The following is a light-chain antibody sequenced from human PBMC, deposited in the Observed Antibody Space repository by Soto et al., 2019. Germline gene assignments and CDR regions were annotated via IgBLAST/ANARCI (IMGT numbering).Light chain of an antibody. J-gene: IGKJ2*01. V-gene: IGKV3-20*01. CDR1: QSVSSAY. Sequence: EIVLTQSPGTLSLSPGERATLSCRASQSVSSAYLAWYQQIPGQAPRLLIYGSSSRATGIPDRFSGSGSGTYFILTISGLEPEDFAVYYCQPSGSSFYTFGQGTKLEIK. CDR3: QPSGSSFYT. CDR2: GSS.